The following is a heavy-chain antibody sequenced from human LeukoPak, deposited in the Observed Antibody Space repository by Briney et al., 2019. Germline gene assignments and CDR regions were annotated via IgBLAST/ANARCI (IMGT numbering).Heavy chain of an antibody. Sequence: ASVKVACKASGYTFTSYAMNWVRQAPGQGLEWMGWINTNTGNPTYAQGFTGRFVFSLDTSVSTAYLQISSLKAEDTAVYYCARVEDEAGSYYFDYWGQGTLVTASS. J-gene: IGHJ4*02. CDR1: GYTFTSYA. D-gene: IGHD3-10*01. CDR3: ARVEDEAGSYYFDY. V-gene: IGHV7-4-1*02. CDR2: INTNTGNP.